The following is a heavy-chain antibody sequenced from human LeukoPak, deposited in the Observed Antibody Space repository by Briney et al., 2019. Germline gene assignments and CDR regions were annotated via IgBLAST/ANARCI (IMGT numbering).Heavy chain of an antibody. Sequence: SETLSLTCTVSGYSIMSTFYWGWIRQSPGKGLEWIGNVYHSGTTYSNPSLRSRVSISVDTSKNQFSLKLSSVTAVDTAIYYCARVSDDEHGGNSGAVYFESWGQGTVVTVSS. V-gene: IGHV4-38-2*02. D-gene: IGHD4-23*01. CDR3: ARVSDDEHGGNSGAVYFES. CDR2: VYHSGTT. J-gene: IGHJ4*02. CDR1: GYSIMSTFY.